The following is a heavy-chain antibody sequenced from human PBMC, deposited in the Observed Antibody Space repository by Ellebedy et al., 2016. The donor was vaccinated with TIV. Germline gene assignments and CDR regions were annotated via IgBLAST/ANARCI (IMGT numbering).Heavy chain of an antibody. J-gene: IGHJ4*02. Sequence: GESLKISCAASGFTFSTYSMNWVRQAPGKGLEWVSSISSGGSYIYFADSVKGRFTISRDNAKNTLYVQMNSLRAEDTAVYYCARDGIVGGPTEYYFDSWGQGTLVTVSS. CDR2: ISSGGSYI. V-gene: IGHV3-21*01. CDR1: GFTFSTYS. CDR3: ARDGIVGGPTEYYFDS. D-gene: IGHD1-26*01.